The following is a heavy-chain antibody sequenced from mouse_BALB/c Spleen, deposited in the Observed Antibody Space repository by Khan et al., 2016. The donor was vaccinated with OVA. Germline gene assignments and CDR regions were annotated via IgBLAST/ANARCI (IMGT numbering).Heavy chain of an antibody. Sequence: VQLQQSGAELARPGASVKMSCKASGYTFTSYTIHWIKKRPGQGLEWIGYINPSNDYTNYNQKLKDKATLTTDKSSTTAYLRQSILTSDDSAVYNCVRDGAYHRNDGWFAYWGQGTLVTVSA. D-gene: IGHD2-14*01. CDR1: GYTFTSYT. J-gene: IGHJ3*01. V-gene: IGHV1-4*01. CDR3: VRDGAYHRNDGWFAY. CDR2: INPSNDYT.